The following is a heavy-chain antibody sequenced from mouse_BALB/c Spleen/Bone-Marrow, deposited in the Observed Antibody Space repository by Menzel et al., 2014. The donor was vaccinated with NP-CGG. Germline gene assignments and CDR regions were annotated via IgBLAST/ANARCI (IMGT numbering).Heavy chain of an antibody. CDR3: ARELYYFDY. Sequence: DVQLQESGPGLVKPSQTVSLTCTVTGISITTGNYRWSWIRQFPGNKLEWIGYIYYSGTITYNPSLTSRTTITRDTSKSQFFLEMNSLTAEDTATYYCARELYYFDYWGQGTTLTGSS. CDR1: GISITTGNYR. CDR2: IYYSGTI. V-gene: IGHV3-5*02. J-gene: IGHJ2*01.